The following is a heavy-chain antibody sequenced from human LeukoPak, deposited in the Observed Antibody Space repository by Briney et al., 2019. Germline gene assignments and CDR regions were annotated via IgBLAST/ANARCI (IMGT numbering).Heavy chain of an antibody. CDR1: GYTFSGYA. D-gene: IGHD5-24*01. V-gene: IGHV1-3*01. J-gene: IGHJ4*02. Sequence: GAXVKVSCKASGYTFSGYAIHWVRQAPGQRFEWMGWINAGNGHTKYSQNFQGRVTITRDSSANIVYMELSSLTSEDTAVYYCARGIWSATRVDYYLDNWGQGTLVTVSS. CDR2: INAGNGHT. CDR3: ARGIWSATRVDYYLDN.